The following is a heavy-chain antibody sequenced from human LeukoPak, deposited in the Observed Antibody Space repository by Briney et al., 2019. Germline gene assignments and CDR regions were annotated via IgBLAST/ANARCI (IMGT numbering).Heavy chain of an antibody. Sequence: PGGSLRLSCAASGFTFSSYWMHWVRQAPGKGLVWVSRINTDGSSTSYADSVKGRFTISRDNAKNTLYLQMNSPRAEDTAVYYCARVGTVTTLGYFDLWGRGTLVTVSS. CDR3: ARVGTVTTLGYFDL. J-gene: IGHJ2*01. CDR2: INTDGSST. V-gene: IGHV3-74*01. CDR1: GFTFSSYW. D-gene: IGHD4-11*01.